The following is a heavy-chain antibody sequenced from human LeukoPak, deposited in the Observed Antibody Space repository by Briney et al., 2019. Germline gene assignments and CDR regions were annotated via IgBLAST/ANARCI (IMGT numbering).Heavy chain of an antibody. CDR2: ISGSGGST. J-gene: IGHJ4*02. D-gene: IGHD3-16*02. Sequence: GGSLRLSCAASGFTFSSYGMSWVRQAPGKGLEWVSAISGSGGSTYYADSVKGRFTISRDNSKNTLYLQMNSLRAEDTAVYYCAKDSVWGSYRSPDYWGQGTLVTVSS. CDR1: GFTFSSYG. CDR3: AKDSVWGSYRSPDY. V-gene: IGHV3-23*01.